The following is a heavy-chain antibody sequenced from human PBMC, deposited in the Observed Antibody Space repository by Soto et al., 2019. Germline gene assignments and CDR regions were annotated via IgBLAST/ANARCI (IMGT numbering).Heavy chain of an antibody. CDR3: ARGVSCGGDCYRD. V-gene: IGHV1-8*01. D-gene: IGHD2-21*02. Sequence: ASVKVSCKASGYTFTSYDINWVRQATGQGLEWMGWMSPNSGNTGYAQKFQGRVTMTRNTSIGTAYMELSSLRSEDTAVYYCARGVSCGGDCYRDWGQGTLVTVSS. J-gene: IGHJ4*02. CDR2: MSPNSGNT. CDR1: GYTFTSYD.